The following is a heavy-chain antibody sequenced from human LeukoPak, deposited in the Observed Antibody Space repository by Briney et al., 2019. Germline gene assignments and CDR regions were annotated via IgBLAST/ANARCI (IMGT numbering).Heavy chain of an antibody. D-gene: IGHD3-10*01. V-gene: IGHV4-59*01. CDR2: MYYSGST. CDR1: GGSISNYY. CDR3: ARGLWFGEGYYYYMDV. Sequence: SETLSHTCSVSGGSISNYYWSWIRQPPGKGLEYIGYMYYSGSTNYNPSLKSRVTISVDTSKNQFSLKLSSVTAADTAVYYCARGLWFGEGYYYYMDVWGKGTTVTVSS. J-gene: IGHJ6*03.